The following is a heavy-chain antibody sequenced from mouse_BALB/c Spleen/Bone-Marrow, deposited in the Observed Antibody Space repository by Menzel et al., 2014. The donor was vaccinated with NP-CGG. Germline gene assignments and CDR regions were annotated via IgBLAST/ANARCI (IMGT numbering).Heavy chain of an antibody. D-gene: IGHD3-3*01. V-gene: IGHV1-76*01. J-gene: IGHJ3*01. CDR1: GYTFTDYY. CDR2: IYPGSGNT. Sequence: VNVVESGAELARPGASVKLSCKASGYTFTDYYINWVKQRTGQGLEWIGEIYPGSGNTYYNEKFNGKATLTADKSSSTAYMQLSSLTSEDSAVYFCAREGDPGAWFAYWGQGTLVTVSA. CDR3: AREGDPGAWFAY.